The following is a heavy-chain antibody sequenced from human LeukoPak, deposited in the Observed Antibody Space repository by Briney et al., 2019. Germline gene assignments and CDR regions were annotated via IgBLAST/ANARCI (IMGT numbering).Heavy chain of an antibody. CDR2: TLSHDGST. CDR1: GYNFNSHH. Sequence: ASVKVSCKTSGYNFNSHHVHWVRQAPGQGLEWMGITLSHDGSTSSTQKFQGRVTMTRDTSTSTVYMELSRLKSEDTAVYYCARDSRDEPYDFWSGYYTSSYYYYGMDVWGQGTTVTVSS. D-gene: IGHD3-3*01. CDR3: ARDSRDEPYDFWSGYYTSSYYYYGMDV. J-gene: IGHJ6*02. V-gene: IGHV1-46*02.